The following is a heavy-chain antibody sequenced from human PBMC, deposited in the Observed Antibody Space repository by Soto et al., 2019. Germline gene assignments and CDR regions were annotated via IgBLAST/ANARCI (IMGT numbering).Heavy chain of an antibody. CDR1: GGTFSSYT. Sequence: SVKVSCKASGGTFSSYTISWVRQAPGQGLEWMGRIIPILGIANYAQKLQGRVTMTTDTSTSTAYMELRSLRSDDTAVYYCARDGDYDSSGSRDYWGQGTLVTVSS. D-gene: IGHD3-22*01. V-gene: IGHV1-69*04. J-gene: IGHJ4*02. CDR2: IIPILGIA. CDR3: ARDGDYDSSGSRDY.